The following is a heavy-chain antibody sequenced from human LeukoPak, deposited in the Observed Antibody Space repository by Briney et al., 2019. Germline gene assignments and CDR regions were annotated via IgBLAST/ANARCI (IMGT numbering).Heavy chain of an antibody. J-gene: IGHJ4*02. CDR3: ARGRDTIFGVVIITPPGY. V-gene: IGHV3-48*01. CDR1: GFTFSSYS. Sequence: GGSLRLSCAASGFTFSSYSMNWVRQAPGKGLEWVSYISSSSSTIYYADSVKGRFTTSRDNAKNSLYLQMNSLRAEDTAVYYCARGRDTIFGVVIITPPGYWGQGTLVTVSS. D-gene: IGHD3-3*01. CDR2: ISSSSSTI.